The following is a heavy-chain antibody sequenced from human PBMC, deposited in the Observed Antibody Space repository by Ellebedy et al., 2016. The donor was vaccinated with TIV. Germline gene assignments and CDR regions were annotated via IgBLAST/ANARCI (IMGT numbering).Heavy chain of an antibody. Sequence: MPSETLSLTCTVSGASLSSSHWSRIRQSAGKGLEWIGRVYVSGNTNYNPSLSSRVTLSVDTSNSRFSLRLTSVTAADSARYYCARGGSFANFWGQGILVTVSS. CDR1: GASLSSSH. D-gene: IGHD3-16*01. V-gene: IGHV4-4*07. CDR2: VYVSGNT. CDR3: ARGGSFANF. J-gene: IGHJ4*02.